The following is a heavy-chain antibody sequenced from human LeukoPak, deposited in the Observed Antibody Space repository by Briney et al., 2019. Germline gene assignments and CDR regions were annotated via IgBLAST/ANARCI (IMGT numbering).Heavy chain of an antibody. CDR3: ARGHSSSWTFDY. D-gene: IGHD6-13*01. V-gene: IGHV3-33*01. CDR1: GFTFSSYG. Sequence: PGGSLRLSCAASGFTFSSYGMHWVRRAPGKGLEWVAVIWYDGSNKYYADSVKGRFTISRDNSKNTLYLQMNSLRAEDTAVYYCARGHSSSWTFDYWGQGTLVTVSS. CDR2: IWYDGSNK. J-gene: IGHJ4*02.